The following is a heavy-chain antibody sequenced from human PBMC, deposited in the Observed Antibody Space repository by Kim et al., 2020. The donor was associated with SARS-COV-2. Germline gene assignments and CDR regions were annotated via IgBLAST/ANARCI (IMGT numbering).Heavy chain of an antibody. D-gene: IGHD3-22*01. CDR1: GFTVSSNY. V-gene: IGHV3-53*04. CDR2: IYSGGST. J-gene: IGHJ3*02. CDR3: ANLGPWYYYDSSGYYDAFDI. Sequence: GGSLRLSCAASGFTVSSNYMSWVRQAPGKGLEWVSVIYSGGSTYYADSVKGRFTISRHNSKNTLYLQMNSLRAEDTAVYYCANLGPWYYYDSSGYYDAFDIWGQGTMVTVSS.